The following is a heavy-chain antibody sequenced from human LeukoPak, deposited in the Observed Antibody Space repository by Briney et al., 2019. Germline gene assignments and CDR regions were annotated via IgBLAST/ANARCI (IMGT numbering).Heavy chain of an antibody. D-gene: IGHD3-10*01. CDR2: ISSSSSYI. V-gene: IGHV3-21*01. CDR1: GFTFSSYS. Sequence: GGSLRLSCAASGFTFSSYSMNWVRQAPGKGLEWVSSISSSSSYIYYADSVKGRFTISRDNAKNSLYLQMNSLRAEDTGVYYCARITMVRGASDYWGQGTLVTVSS. J-gene: IGHJ4*02. CDR3: ARITMVRGASDY.